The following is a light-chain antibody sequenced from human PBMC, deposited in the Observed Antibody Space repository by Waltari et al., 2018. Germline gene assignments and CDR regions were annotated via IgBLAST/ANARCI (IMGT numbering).Light chain of an antibody. V-gene: IGKV1-5*03. J-gene: IGKJ4*01. CDR2: KAS. CDR1: ESVKNN. CDR3: HQYNTLPLT. Sequence: DVQLNHSPSTMSASVGDRVTITCRASESVKNNLAWHQNQPGKAPKVLVHKASRLESGVPSRFSGSGYGTEFTLTISSLEPDDFATYYCHQYNTLPLTFGGGTKVEIK.